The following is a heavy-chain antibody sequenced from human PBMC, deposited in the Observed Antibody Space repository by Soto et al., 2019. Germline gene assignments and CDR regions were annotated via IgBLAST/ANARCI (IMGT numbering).Heavy chain of an antibody. CDR3: ARDAQGVFLHY. CDR2: ISAYNGNT. V-gene: IGHV1-18*01. CDR1: GYTFTSYG. J-gene: IGHJ4*02. Sequence: QVQLVQSGAEVKKPGASVKVSCKASGYTFTSYGISWVRQAPGQGLEWMGWISAYNGNTNYAQKLRGRVTMTRDTSTSTAYMELRSPRSDDTAVYYCARDAQGVFLHYWGQGTLVTVSS. D-gene: IGHD3-16*01.